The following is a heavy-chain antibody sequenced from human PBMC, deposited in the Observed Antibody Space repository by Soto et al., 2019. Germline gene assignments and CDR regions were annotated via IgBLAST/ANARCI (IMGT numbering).Heavy chain of an antibody. CDR3: ARGCTNGVCYRSYNWFDP. CDR2: IIPIFGTA. Sequence: ASVKVSCKASGGTFSSYAISWVRQAPGQGLEWMGGIIPIFGTANYAQKFQGRVTITADESTSTAYMELSSLRSEDTAVYYCARGCTNGVCYRSYNWFDPWGQGTLVTVSS. CDR1: GGTFSSYA. J-gene: IGHJ5*02. D-gene: IGHD2-8*01. V-gene: IGHV1-69*13.